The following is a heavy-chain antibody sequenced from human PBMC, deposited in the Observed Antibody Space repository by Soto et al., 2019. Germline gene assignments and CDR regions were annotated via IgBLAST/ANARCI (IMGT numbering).Heavy chain of an antibody. V-gene: IGHV2-5*02. J-gene: IGHJ6*02. Sequence: QITLKESGPTLVKPTQTLTLTCTFSGFSLSTSGVGVGWIRQPPGKALEWLTLIFLDDDKRYSPSLRSRHTITQDTSKNQVVLTMTNMDPVDTATYYCAHRTIQVYGMDVWGQGTTVTGSS. D-gene: IGHD5-18*01. CDR1: GFSLSTSGVG. CDR2: IFLDDDK. CDR3: AHRTIQVYGMDV.